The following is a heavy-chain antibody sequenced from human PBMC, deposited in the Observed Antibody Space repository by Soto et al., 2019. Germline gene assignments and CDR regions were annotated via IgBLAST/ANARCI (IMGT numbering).Heavy chain of an antibody. CDR1: GFTFSDYY. D-gene: IGHD2-2*01. V-gene: IGHV3-11*01. Sequence: GGSLRLSCAVSGFTFSDYYMSWIRQAPGKGLECVSYISSSGNTIYYVDSVKGRFTISRDNAKNSLYLQMNSLRAEDTAVYYCAIDIGYCSSTSCDVAAFDIWGQGTMVNVS. CDR2: ISSSGNTI. J-gene: IGHJ3*02. CDR3: AIDIGYCSSTSCDVAAFDI.